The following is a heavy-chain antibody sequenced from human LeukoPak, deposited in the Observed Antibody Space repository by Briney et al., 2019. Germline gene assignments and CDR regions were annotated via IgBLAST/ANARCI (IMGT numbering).Heavy chain of an antibody. J-gene: IGHJ5*02. Sequence: SETLSLTCTVSGGSVSSPNSYWRWIRQRPGKVVGWIGNVYYIGNTSYNSSLKSRVTISVDTSKNQFSLEVTSVTAADTAVYYCARNTSSSPWFDPWGQGTLVTVSS. V-gene: IGHV4-61*01. CDR2: VYYIGNT. CDR1: GGSVSSPNSY. CDR3: ARNTSSSPWFDP. D-gene: IGHD6-6*01.